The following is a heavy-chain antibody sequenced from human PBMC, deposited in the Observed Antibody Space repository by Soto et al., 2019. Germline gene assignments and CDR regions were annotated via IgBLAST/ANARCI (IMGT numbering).Heavy chain of an antibody. D-gene: IGHD4-17*01. J-gene: IGHJ5*02. CDR1: GFTFSSYA. CDR2: ISGSGGST. CDR3: AKEDYGDYVGNWFDP. Sequence: GGSLRLSCAASGFTFSSYAVSWVRQAPGKGLEWVSAISGSGGSTYYADSVKGRFTISRDNSKNTLYLQMNSLRAEDTAVYYCAKEDYGDYVGNWFDPWGQGTLVTVSS. V-gene: IGHV3-23*01.